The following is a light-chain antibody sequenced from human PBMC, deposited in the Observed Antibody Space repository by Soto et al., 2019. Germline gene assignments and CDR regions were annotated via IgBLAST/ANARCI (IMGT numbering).Light chain of an antibody. J-gene: IGLJ1*01. CDR1: SSKIGGNS. V-gene: IGLV1-51*01. CDR3: GSWDSSLSAYV. CDR2: DDT. Sequence: QSALTPAPSGSAAPGQKVTISCSGRSSKIGGNSVSWYHHLPGTAPNLLIYDDTKPPSGIPDRFSGSKSGTSATLGITGFQTGDEADYYCGSWDSSLSAYVFGTGTKVTVL.